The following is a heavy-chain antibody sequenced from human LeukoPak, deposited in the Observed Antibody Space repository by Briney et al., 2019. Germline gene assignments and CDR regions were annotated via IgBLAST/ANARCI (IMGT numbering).Heavy chain of an antibody. CDR3: ARETYCSSTSCYSGRSDRGFDY. CDR2: ISSSSSYI. V-gene: IGHV3-21*04. CDR1: GVSVSSVD. Sequence: RILSCSTTGVSVSSVDLSCGRQTPRKGLEWVSSISSSSSYIYYADSVKGRFTISRDNAKNSLYLQMNSLRAEDTALYHCARETYCSSTSCYSGRSDRGFDYWGQGTLVTVSS. J-gene: IGHJ4*02. D-gene: IGHD2-2*01.